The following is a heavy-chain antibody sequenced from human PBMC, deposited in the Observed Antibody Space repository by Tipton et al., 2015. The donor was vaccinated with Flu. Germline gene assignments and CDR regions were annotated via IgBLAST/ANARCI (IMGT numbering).Heavy chain of an antibody. CDR1: GYSISSGYY. D-gene: IGHD6-13*01. Sequence: TLSLTCIVSGYSISSGYYWGWIRQPPGKGLEWIGSIYHTGSTYYNPSLKSRVTISVDTSKNQFSLKLSSVPAADTAVYYCARGIYISSSWYVGRGDPNKNDYWGQGTLVTVSP. J-gene: IGHJ4*02. CDR2: IYHTGST. V-gene: IGHV4-38-2*02. CDR3: ARGIYISSSWYVGRGDPNKNDY.